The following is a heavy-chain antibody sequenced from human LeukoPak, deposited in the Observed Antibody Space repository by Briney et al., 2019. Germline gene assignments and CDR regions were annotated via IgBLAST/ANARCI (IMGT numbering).Heavy chain of an antibody. CDR2: ISGTGGST. D-gene: IGHD6-13*01. J-gene: IGHJ4*02. Sequence: PGGSLRLSGAASGFTFSSYAMSWVRQAPGKGLEWVSTISGTGGSTYYADSVKGQFTISRDNSKNTLYLQMNSLRAEDTAVYYCATHERSTWYGDLDCWGQGTLVTVSS. V-gene: IGHV3-23*01. CDR3: ATHERSTWYGDLDC. CDR1: GFTFSSYA.